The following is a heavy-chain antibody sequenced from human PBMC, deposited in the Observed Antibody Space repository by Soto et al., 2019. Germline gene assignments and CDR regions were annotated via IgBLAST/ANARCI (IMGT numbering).Heavy chain of an antibody. D-gene: IGHD2-2*01. CDR3: ARDDRYCSSTSCYDY. Sequence: ASVKVSCKASGYTFTGYYMHWVRQAPGQGLEWMGWINPNSGGTNYAQKFQGWVTMTRDTSISTAYMELSRLRSDDTAVYYCARDDRYCSSTSCYDYWGQGTLVTVSS. V-gene: IGHV1-2*04. J-gene: IGHJ4*02. CDR2: INPNSGGT. CDR1: GYTFTGYY.